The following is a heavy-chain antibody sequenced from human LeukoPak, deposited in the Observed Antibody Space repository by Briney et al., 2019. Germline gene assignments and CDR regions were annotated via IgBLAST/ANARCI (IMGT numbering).Heavy chain of an antibody. Sequence: ASVKVSCKASGYTFTAYYIHWVRQAPGQGLEWMGWINPKSGDTNYAQNFRDRVTVTRDSSVSTVYMELNSLRSDDTALYYCAREGRWESGYKFGSGTSALDFWGQGTLVSVSS. J-gene: IGHJ4*02. CDR3: AREGRWESGYKFGSGTSALDF. V-gene: IGHV1-2*02. D-gene: IGHD3-10*01. CDR1: GYTFTAYY. CDR2: INPKSGDT.